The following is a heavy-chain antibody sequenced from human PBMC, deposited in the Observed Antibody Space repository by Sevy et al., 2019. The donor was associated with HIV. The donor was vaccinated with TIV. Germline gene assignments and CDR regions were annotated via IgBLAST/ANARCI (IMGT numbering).Heavy chain of an antibody. CDR1: GFTFSSYA. J-gene: IGHJ3*02. CDR3: ARDTGIVGATTGGDAFDI. D-gene: IGHD1-26*01. Sequence: GGSLRLSCAASGFTFSSYAMHWVRQAPGKGLEWVAVISYDGSNKYYADSVKGRFTIPRDNSKNTLYLQMNSLRAEDTAVYYCARDTGIVGATTGGDAFDIWGQGTMVTVSS. V-gene: IGHV3-30-3*01. CDR2: ISYDGSNK.